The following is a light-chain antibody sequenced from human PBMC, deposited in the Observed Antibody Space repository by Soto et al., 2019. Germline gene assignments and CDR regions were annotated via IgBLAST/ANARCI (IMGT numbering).Light chain of an antibody. CDR3: CSYAGSKV. V-gene: IGLV2-23*02. J-gene: IGLJ1*01. Sequence: QSALTQPASVSGSPGQSITISCTGTSSDVGSYNLVSWYQQHPGKAPKLMIYEVSKRPSGVSNRFSGSKSGNTASLTISGLQADDDADYYCCSYAGSKVFGTGTKVTVL. CDR1: SSDVGSYNL. CDR2: EVS.